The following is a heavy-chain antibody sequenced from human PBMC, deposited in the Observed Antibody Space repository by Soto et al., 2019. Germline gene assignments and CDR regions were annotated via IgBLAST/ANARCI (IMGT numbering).Heavy chain of an antibody. J-gene: IGHJ4*02. D-gene: IGHD2-15*01. V-gene: IGHV3-23*05. CDR2: IDALDGA. Sequence: EVQILESGGDLVQPGGSLRLSCVVSGLSLNNYAIAWVRHAPGKGLECVSTIDALDGAWYSDSVRGRLAISRDVSRNTVYLQMSSLRVEDTAIYFCSDWRAGGPVNLDHWGPGTRVTVSS. CDR3: SDWRAGGPVNLDH. CDR1: GLSLNNYA.